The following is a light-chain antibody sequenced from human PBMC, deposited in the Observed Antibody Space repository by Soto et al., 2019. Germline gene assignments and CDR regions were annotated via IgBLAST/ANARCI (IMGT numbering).Light chain of an antibody. CDR1: QSISSY. CDR3: QQSYRMPLT. V-gene: IGKV1-39*01. CDR2: AAS. Sequence: DIQMTQSPSSLSASVGDRVTITCRSSQSISSYLNWYQQTSGKAPKLLIYAASTLQVGVPSRFSGSGSDRDYTLTISSLQPEDFATYYCQQSYRMPLTFGGGTKVEIK. J-gene: IGKJ4*01.